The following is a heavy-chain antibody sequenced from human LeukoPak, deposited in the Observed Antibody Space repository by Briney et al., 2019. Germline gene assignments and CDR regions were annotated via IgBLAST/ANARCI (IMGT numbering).Heavy chain of an antibody. J-gene: IGHJ6*03. D-gene: IGHD6-25*01. V-gene: IGHV4-59*11. CDR3: ARNERRAQKDTYYAYFYYMDV. CDR2: IYSSGYT. Sequence: SETLSLTCTVSNGSISSHYWSWIRQPPGKGLEWIGLIYSSGYTNYNPSLKSRVTISVDTSRNQFSLKLSSATAADTAVYFCARNERRAQKDTYYAYFYYMDVWGKGPRSPSP. CDR1: NGSISSHY.